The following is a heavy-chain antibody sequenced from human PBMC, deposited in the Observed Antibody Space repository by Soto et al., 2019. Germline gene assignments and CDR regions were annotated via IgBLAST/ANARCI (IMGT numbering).Heavy chain of an antibody. D-gene: IGHD6-19*01. CDR1: GFTFSSYG. CDR2: IWYDGSNK. CDR3: ASSPPKRYSSGHTPTQYFQH. V-gene: IGHV3-33*01. Sequence: GGSLRLSCAASGFTFSSYGMHWVRQAPGKGLEWVAVIWYDGSNKYYADSVKGRFTISRDNSKNTLYLQMNSLRAEDTAVYYCASSPPKRYSSGHTPTQYFQHWGQGTLVTVSS. J-gene: IGHJ1*01.